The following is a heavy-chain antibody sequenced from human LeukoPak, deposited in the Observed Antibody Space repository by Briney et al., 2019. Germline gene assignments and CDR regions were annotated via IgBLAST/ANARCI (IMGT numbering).Heavy chain of an antibody. J-gene: IGHJ4*02. Sequence: SETLSLTCTVSGGSISSYYWSWIRQPPGKGLEWIGYIYYSGSTNYNPSLKSRVTISVDTSKNQFSLKLSSVTAADTAVYYCANSDYNWNHIDYWGQGTLVTVSS. V-gene: IGHV4-59*08. CDR3: ANSDYNWNHIDY. D-gene: IGHD1-14*01. CDR1: GGSISSYY. CDR2: IYYSGST.